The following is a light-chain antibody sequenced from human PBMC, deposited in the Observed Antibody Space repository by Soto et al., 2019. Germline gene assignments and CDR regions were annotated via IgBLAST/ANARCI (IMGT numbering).Light chain of an antibody. CDR1: QDINIF. J-gene: IGKJ4*01. CDR2: AAS. V-gene: IGKV1-16*02. CDR3: QRYSSYPPT. Sequence: IQMTQSPSSLSASVGDRVAITCRASQDINIFLAWFQQKPGKAPKSLIYAASTLQSGVSSYFIGSGYGTDFTLTITTLQPEDFSAYYCQRYSSYPPTFGGGTEEEIK.